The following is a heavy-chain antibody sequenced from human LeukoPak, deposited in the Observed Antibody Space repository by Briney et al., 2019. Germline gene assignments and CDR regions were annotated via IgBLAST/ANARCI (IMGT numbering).Heavy chain of an antibody. J-gene: IGHJ4*02. CDR3: ARGDYYDSSGLDPDDY. D-gene: IGHD3-22*01. Sequence: ASVKASCKASGYTFTSYGISWVRQAPGQGLEWMGWISAYNGNTNYAQKLQGRVTMTTDTSTSTAYMELRSLRSDDTAVYYCARGDYYDSSGLDPDDYWGQGTLVTVSS. V-gene: IGHV1-18*01. CDR1: GYTFTSYG. CDR2: ISAYNGNT.